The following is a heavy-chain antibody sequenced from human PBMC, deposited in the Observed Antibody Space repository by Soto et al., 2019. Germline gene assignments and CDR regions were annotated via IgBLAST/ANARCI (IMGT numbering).Heavy chain of an antibody. V-gene: IGHV1-46*01. Sequence: QVQLMQSGAEVKKPGASVKVACKASGDTFTDYYIHWVRQAPGQGLEWMGTVNPSGGHTTYAQHFLGRVTMTRDTSTSTLYMELTSLTYDDTDIYYCARGGHVVVVTAALDYWCQGTLVTVSS. J-gene: IGHJ4*02. CDR2: VNPSGGHT. D-gene: IGHD2-21*02. CDR3: ARGGHVVVVTAALDY. CDR1: GDTFTDYY.